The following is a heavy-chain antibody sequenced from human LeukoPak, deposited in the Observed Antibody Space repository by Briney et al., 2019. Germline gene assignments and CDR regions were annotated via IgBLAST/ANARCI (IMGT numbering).Heavy chain of an antibody. V-gene: IGHV1-2*02. Sequence: ASVKVSCKASGYTFTGYYMHRVRQAPGQGLEWMGWINPNSGGTNYAQKFQGRVTMTRDTSISTAYMELSRLRSDDTAVYYCARESTAGMTHYYMDVWGKGTTVTVSS. CDR1: GYTFTGYY. CDR2: INPNSGGT. CDR3: ARESTAGMTHYYMDV. D-gene: IGHD6-13*01. J-gene: IGHJ6*03.